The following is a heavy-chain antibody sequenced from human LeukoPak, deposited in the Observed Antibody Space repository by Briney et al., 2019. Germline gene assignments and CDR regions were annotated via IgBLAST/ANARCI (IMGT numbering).Heavy chain of an antibody. CDR2: IIPIFGTA. CDR1: GGTFSSYA. J-gene: IGHJ4*02. CDR3: ARDKGITMVRGVPTY. Sequence: SVKVSCKASGGTFSSYAISWVRQAPGQGLEWMGGIIPIFGTANYAQKFQGRVTITADESTSTAYMELSSLRSEDTAVYYCARDKGITMVRGVPTYWGQGTLVTVSS. D-gene: IGHD3-10*01. V-gene: IGHV1-69*01.